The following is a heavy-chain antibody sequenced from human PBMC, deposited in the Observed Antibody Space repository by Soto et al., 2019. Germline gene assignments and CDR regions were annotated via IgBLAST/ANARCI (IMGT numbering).Heavy chain of an antibody. Sequence: QVPLVQSGAEVKKPGASVKVSCKASGYTFTSDGISWVRQAPGQGLKWMGWISPYNGTPNYAQKLQGRVTMTTDTSKSTGYMELRSLRSDDTAVYYCARDLRTRFGAVIAHDYWGQGTLVTVSS. CDR1: GYTFTSDG. J-gene: IGHJ4*02. V-gene: IGHV1-18*01. D-gene: IGHD3-16*02. CDR3: ARDLRTRFGAVIAHDY. CDR2: ISPYNGTP.